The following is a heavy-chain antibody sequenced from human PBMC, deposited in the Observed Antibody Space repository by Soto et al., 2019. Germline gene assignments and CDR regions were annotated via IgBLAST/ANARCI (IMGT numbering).Heavy chain of an antibody. J-gene: IGHJ4*02. CDR2: IYYSGST. D-gene: IGHD2-15*01. V-gene: IGHV4-59*08. CDR3: ARRWGRNFDY. CDR1: GGSISSYY. Sequence: PSETLSLTCTVSGGSISSYYWSWIRQPPGKGLEWIGNIYYSGSTNYNPSLKSRVTISVDTSKNQFSLKLSSVTAADTAVYYCARRWGRNFDYWGQGTLVTVSS.